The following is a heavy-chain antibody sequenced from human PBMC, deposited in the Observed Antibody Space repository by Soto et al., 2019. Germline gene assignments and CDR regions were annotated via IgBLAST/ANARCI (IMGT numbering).Heavy chain of an antibody. Sequence: GGSLRLSCAASGFTFSSYGMHWVRQAPGKGLEWVAVISYDGSNKYYADSVKGRFTISRDNSKNTLYLQMNSLRAEDTAVYYCAKDQSSGYSGSYQGHFDYWGQGTLVTVSS. CDR1: GFTFSSYG. CDR2: ISYDGSNK. D-gene: IGHD1-26*01. J-gene: IGHJ4*02. V-gene: IGHV3-30*18. CDR3: AKDQSSGYSGSYQGHFDY.